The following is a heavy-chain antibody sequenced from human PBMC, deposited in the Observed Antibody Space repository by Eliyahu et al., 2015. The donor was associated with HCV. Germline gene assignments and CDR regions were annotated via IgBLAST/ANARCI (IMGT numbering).Heavy chain of an antibody. Sequence: QLQLQESGPGLVKPSETLSLTCTVSGXXISXISFYWGWIRQPPGKGLEWGGRIFFIGSTIYNPSLKSRVTISVDTSKNQFSLKLSSVTAADTAVYYCARYVYWNFREGGFDYWGQGTLVTVSS. CDR1: GXXISXISFY. V-gene: IGHV4-39*07. CDR3: ARYVYWNFREGGFDY. CDR2: IFFIGST. D-gene: IGHD1-7*01. J-gene: IGHJ4*02.